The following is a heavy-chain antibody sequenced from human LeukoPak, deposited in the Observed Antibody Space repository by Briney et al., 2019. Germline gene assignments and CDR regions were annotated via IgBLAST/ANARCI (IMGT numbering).Heavy chain of an antibody. CDR1: GYIFTDYA. D-gene: IGHD2-21*02. V-gene: IGHV1-3*01. CDR2: INAGNGNT. J-gene: IGHJ4*02. Sequence: GASVKVSCRASGYIFTDYAILWVRQATGQRLEWLGWINAGNGNTKYSQNFQGRVTLTRDTSATTASMEMNSLRSEDTALYYCARGRWSATTASYYLDFWGLGTLVTVSS. CDR3: ARGRWSATTASYYLDF.